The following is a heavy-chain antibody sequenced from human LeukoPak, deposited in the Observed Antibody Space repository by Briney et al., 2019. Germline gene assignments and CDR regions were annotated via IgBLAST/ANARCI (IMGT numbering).Heavy chain of an antibody. Sequence: SETLSLTCTVSGGSISSSSYYWGWIRQPPGKGLEWIGSIYYSGSTYYNPSLKSRVTISVDTSKNQFSLKLSSVTAADTAVYYCARGGTMIVVVTYDYWDQGTLVTVSS. CDR3: ARGGTMIVVVTYDY. CDR2: IYYSGST. V-gene: IGHV4-39*07. J-gene: IGHJ4*02. D-gene: IGHD3-22*01. CDR1: GGSISSSSYY.